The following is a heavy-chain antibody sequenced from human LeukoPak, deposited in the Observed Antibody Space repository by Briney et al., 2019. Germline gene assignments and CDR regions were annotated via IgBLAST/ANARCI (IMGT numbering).Heavy chain of an antibody. CDR3: ARYCSSTSCPTILYAFDI. D-gene: IGHD2-2*01. V-gene: IGHV4-39*01. CDR2: IYYSGST. CDR1: GGSISSSSYY. Sequence: SETLSLTCTVSGGSISSSSYYWGWIRQPPGKGLEWTGSIYYSGSTYYNPSLKSRVTISVDTSKNQFSLKLSSVTAADTAVYYCARYCSSTSCPTILYAFDIWGQGTMVTVSS. J-gene: IGHJ3*02.